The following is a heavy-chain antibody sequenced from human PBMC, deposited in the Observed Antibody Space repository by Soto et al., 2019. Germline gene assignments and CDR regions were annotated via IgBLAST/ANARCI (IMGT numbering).Heavy chain of an antibody. Sequence: QVQLVQSGAEVKKPGASVKVSCKASGYTFTSYAMHWVRQAPGQRLEWMGWINAGNGNTKCSQKFQGRVTITRDTSASTAYMELSSLRSEDTAVYYCARDAGVRGSSSWQDYWGQGTLVTVSS. D-gene: IGHD6-13*01. CDR3: ARDAGVRGSSSWQDY. CDR1: GYTFTSYA. J-gene: IGHJ4*02. V-gene: IGHV1-3*01. CDR2: INAGNGNT.